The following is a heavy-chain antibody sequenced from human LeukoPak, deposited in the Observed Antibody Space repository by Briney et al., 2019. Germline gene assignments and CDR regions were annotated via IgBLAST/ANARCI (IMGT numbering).Heavy chain of an antibody. V-gene: IGHV1-46*01. CDR2: INPSGGST. CDR1: GYTFTSYY. Sequence: ASVKVSCKASGYTFTSYYMHWVRQAPGQGLEWMGIINPSGGSTSYAQKFQGRVTMTRDTSTSTVYMELSSLRSEDTAVYYCARALRYSSLVREGFDYWGQGTLVTVSS. D-gene: IGHD6-13*01. CDR3: ARALRYSSLVREGFDY. J-gene: IGHJ4*02.